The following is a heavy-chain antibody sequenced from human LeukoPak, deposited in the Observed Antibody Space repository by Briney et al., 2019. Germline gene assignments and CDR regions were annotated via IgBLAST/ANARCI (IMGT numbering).Heavy chain of an antibody. CDR1: GFSFSSYA. J-gene: IGHJ4*01. V-gene: IGHV3-23*01. D-gene: IGHD5-18*01. CDR3: AKDRPGYGLFDY. Sequence: GGSLRLSCAASGFSFSSYAMSWVRQAPGKGLEGVSVISSSSSRTDYADSVKGRFTITRDNSKNTLYLQMNSLRADDTAVYYCAKDRPGYGLFDYWGHGTLVTVSS. CDR2: ISSSSSRT.